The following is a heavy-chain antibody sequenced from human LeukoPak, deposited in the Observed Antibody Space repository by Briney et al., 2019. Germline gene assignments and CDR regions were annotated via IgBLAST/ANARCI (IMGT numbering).Heavy chain of an antibody. CDR2: IKQDGSEK. Sequence: GGSLRLSCEASGFTFSSYWMSWVRQAPGKGLEWVANIKQDGSEKYYVDSVKGRFTISRDNAENTVFLQMNSLRAEDSAVYYCARDLAAWDVWGKGTTVTVSS. J-gene: IGHJ6*04. CDR1: GFTFSSYW. V-gene: IGHV3-7*01. CDR3: ARDLAAWDV.